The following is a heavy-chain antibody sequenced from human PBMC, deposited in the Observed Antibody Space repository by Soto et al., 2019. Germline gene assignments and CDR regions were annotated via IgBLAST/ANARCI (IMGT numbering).Heavy chain of an antibody. CDR1: GFTFSSYS. D-gene: IGHD2-2*01. V-gene: IGHV3-21*01. Sequence: EVQLVESGGGLVKPGGSLRLSCAASGFTFSSYSMNWVRQAPGKGLEWVSSISSSSSYIYYADSVKGRFTISRDNAKNSLYLQMNGLRAEDTAVYYCARDVCSSTSCYAAYYYGMDVWGQGTTVTVSS. J-gene: IGHJ6*02. CDR2: ISSSSSYI. CDR3: ARDVCSSTSCYAAYYYGMDV.